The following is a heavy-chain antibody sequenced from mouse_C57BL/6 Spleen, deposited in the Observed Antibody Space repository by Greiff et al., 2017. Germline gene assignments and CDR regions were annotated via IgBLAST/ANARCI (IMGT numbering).Heavy chain of an antibody. Sequence: QVQLQQSGPELVKPGASVKISCKASGYAFSSSWMNWVKQRPGKGLEWIGRIYPGDGDTNSNGKFKGKATLTADKSSRTASMQLSCLTSGDSAVYFGVSPYDYEGYFDYWGQGTTLTVSS. CDR2: IYPGDGDT. J-gene: IGHJ2*01. CDR1: GYAFSSSW. CDR3: VSPYDYEGYFDY. D-gene: IGHD2-4*01. V-gene: IGHV1-82*01.